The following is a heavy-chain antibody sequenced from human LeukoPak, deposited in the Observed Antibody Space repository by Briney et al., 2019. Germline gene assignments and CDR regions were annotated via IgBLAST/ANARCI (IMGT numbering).Heavy chain of an antibody. CDR1: GYTFTGYY. J-gene: IGHJ3*02. Sequence: ASVKVSCKASGYTFTGYYMHWVRQAPGQGLEWMGWINPNSGGTNYAQKFQGRVTMTRDTSISTAYMELSRLRSDDTAVYYCARVHDGIDSSSWDDDAFDIWGQGTMVTVSS. V-gene: IGHV1-2*02. CDR3: ARVHDGIDSSSWDDDAFDI. D-gene: IGHD6-13*01. CDR2: INPNSGGT.